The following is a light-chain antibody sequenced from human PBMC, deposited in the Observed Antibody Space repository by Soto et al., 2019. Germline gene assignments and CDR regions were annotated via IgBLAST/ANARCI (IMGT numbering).Light chain of an antibody. V-gene: IGLV1-40*01. J-gene: IGLJ1*01. CDR1: SSNIGAGFD. CDR3: QSYHPDLGGRSV. CDR2: GNN. Sequence: QSALTQSPSVSGAPGQRVSISCTGTSSNIGAGFDVHWYQQLPATAPKLLIYGNNNRPSGVPARFSGSKSGTSASLAITGLQAEDEADYYCQSYHPDLGGRSVFGTGTTVTAL.